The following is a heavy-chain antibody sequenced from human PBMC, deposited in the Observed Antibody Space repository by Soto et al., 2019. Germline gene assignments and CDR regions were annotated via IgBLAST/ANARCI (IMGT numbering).Heavy chain of an antibody. CDR3: ARTIGVATMRGYYYYYYMDV. CDR1: GGSFSGYY. D-gene: IGHD5-12*01. V-gene: IGHV4-34*01. CDR2: INHSGST. Sequence: PSETLSLTCAVYGGSFSGYYWSWIRQPPGKGLEWIGEINHSGSTNYNPSLKSRVTISVDTSKNQFSLKLSSVTAADTAVYYCARTIGVATMRGYYYYYYMDVWGKGTTVPSP. J-gene: IGHJ6*03.